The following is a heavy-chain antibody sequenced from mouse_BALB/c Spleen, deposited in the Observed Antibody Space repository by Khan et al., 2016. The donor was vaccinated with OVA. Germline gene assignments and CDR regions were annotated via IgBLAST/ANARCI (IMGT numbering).Heavy chain of an antibody. CDR3: ARDTTANPY. CDR2: IWAGGGT. D-gene: IGHD1-2*01. V-gene: IGHV2-9*02. J-gene: IGHJ3*01. CDR1: GFSLTSSG. Sequence: VQLQQSGPGLVAPSQSLSIPCPVSGFSLTSSGVPWVRQPPGRGLECLGIIWAGGGTNYNSAIIASMSISKDNSKSQIVQKMKRLQTDDTAMYYWARDTTANPYWGQGTPVTVSA.